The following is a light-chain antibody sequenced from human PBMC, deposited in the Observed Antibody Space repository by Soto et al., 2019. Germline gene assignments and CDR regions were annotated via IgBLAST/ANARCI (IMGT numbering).Light chain of an antibody. V-gene: IGKV3-20*01. CDR1: QSVSSSY. J-gene: IGKJ1*01. CDR3: QQRQSWPRT. Sequence: EIVLTQSPGTLSLSPGERATLSCRASQSVSSSYLAWYQHKPGQAPRLLISGTSSRATGIPDRFSGSGAGTDFTLTISRLEPEDFAVYYCQQRQSWPRTFGQGTKVDIK. CDR2: GTS.